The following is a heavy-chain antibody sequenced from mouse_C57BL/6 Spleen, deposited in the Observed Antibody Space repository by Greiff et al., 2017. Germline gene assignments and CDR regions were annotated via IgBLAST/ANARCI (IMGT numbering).Heavy chain of an antibody. CDR1: GFTFSDYG. CDR3: AGGPFYAMDY. V-gene: IGHV5-17*01. CDR2: ISSGSSTI. Sequence: EVKLVESGGGLVKPGGSLKLSCAASGFTFSDYGMHWVRQAPEKGLEWVAYISSGSSTIYYADTVKGRFTISRDNAKNTLFLQMTSLRSEDTAMYYCAGGPFYAMDYWGQGTSVTVSS. J-gene: IGHJ4*01.